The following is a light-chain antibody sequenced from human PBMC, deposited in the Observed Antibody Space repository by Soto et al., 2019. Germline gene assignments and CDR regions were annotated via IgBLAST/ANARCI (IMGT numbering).Light chain of an antibody. V-gene: IGLV1-47*01. J-gene: IGLJ1*01. Sequence: QSVLTQPPSASGTPGQRVTISCSGSSSNIGSNYVYWYQQLPGTAPKLLIYRNNQRPSGVPDRFSGSKSGTSASLAISGLQAEDEADYFCCSYAGGYTYLFGNGTKV. CDR3: CSYAGGYTYL. CDR1: SSNIGSNY. CDR2: RNN.